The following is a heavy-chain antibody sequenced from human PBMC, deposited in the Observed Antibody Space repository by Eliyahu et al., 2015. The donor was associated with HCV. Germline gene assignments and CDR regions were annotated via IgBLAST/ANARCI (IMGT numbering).Heavy chain of an antibody. Sequence: AGLLKPSETLSLTCAVYGGSFSGYYWSWIRQPPGKGLEWIGEINHSGSTNYNPSLKSRVTISVDTSKNQFSLKLSSVTAADTAVYYCARGIDYGDCHGMDVWGQGTTVTVSS. CDR2: INHSGST. CDR3: ARGIDYGDCHGMDV. CDR1: GGSFSGYY. D-gene: IGHD4-17*01. J-gene: IGHJ6*02. V-gene: IGHV4-34*01.